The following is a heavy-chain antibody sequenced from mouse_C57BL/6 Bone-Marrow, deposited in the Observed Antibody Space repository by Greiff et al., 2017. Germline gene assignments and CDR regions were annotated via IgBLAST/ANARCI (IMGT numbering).Heavy chain of an antibody. J-gene: IGHJ4*01. Sequence: QVQLKQSGAELVRPGASVTLSCKASGYTFTDYEMHWVQQTPVHGLEWIGAIDPETGGPAYNQKFKGKAILTADKSSSPAYMELRSLTSEDSAVYYCTSFVDYWGQGTSVTVSS. CDR2: IDPETGGP. CDR1: GYTFTDYE. V-gene: IGHV1-15*01. CDR3: TSFVDY.